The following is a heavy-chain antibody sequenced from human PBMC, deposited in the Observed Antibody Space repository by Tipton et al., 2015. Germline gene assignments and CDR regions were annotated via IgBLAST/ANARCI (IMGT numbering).Heavy chain of an antibody. CDR2: IKHDGTEK. J-gene: IGHJ3*02. Sequence: SLRLSCAASGISFSSYWMSWVRQAPGQGLEWVGQIKHDGTEKYYLGSMKGRFTISRDNAKNSLYLQMNSLRAEDTAVYYCATDVNEGYYHIWGQGTTVTVSP. D-gene: IGHD3-3*01. CDR3: ATDVNEGYYHI. CDR1: GISFSSYW. V-gene: IGHV3-7*01.